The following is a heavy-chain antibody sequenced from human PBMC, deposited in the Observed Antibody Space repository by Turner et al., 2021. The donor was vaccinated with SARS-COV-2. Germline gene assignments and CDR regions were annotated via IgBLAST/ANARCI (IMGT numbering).Heavy chain of an antibody. CDR2: IYYSGST. D-gene: IGHD4-17*01. Sequence: QLPLPESGPGLVTPSETLSLRCTVSGVSISSSYYYWGWIRQPPGKGLEWIGSIYYSGSTYYNPSLKSRVTISVDTSKNQFSLKLNSVTAADTAVYYWARYGPTSTTKAFDPWGQGTLVTVSS. J-gene: IGHJ5*02. V-gene: IGHV4-39*01. CDR3: ARYGPTSTTKAFDP. CDR1: GVSISSSYYY.